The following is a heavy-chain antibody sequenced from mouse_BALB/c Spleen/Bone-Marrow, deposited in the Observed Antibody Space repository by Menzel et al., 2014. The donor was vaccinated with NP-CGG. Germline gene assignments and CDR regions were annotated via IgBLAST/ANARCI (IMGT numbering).Heavy chain of an antibody. Sequence: LVESGPELEKPGASVKISCKASGYSFTGYNMNWVKQSNGKSLEWIGNIDPYYGGTSYNQKFKGKATLTVDKSSSTAYMQLKSLTSEDPAVYYCARSGGYYHYYAMDYWGQGTSVTVSS. CDR3: ARSGGYYHYYAMDY. J-gene: IGHJ4*01. CDR2: IDPYYGGT. V-gene: IGHV1-39*01. D-gene: IGHD2-3*01. CDR1: GYSFTGYN.